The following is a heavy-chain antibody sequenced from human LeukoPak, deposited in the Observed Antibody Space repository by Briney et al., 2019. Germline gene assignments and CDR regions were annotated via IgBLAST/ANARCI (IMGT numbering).Heavy chain of an antibody. V-gene: IGHV1-2*02. CDR2: INPNSSGT. D-gene: IGHD1-1*01. J-gene: IGHJ4*02. Sequence: ASVTVSCKASGYTFTGYYMHWVRQAPGQGLEWMGLINPNSSGTNYAQKFQGRVTMTRDTSISTAYMELSRLTSDDTAVYYCARAPIPGWNSFFVYWGQGTLVTVSS. CDR1: GYTFTGYY. CDR3: ARAPIPGWNSFFVY.